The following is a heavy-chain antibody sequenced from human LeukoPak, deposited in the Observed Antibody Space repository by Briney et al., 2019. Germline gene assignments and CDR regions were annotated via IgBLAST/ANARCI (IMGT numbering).Heavy chain of an antibody. CDR1: GGTLSSYA. V-gene: IGHV1-69*05. D-gene: IGHD6-19*01. Sequence: SVNVSCKASGGTLSSYAISWVRQAPGPGLEWMGGIIPIFGTANYAQKFQGRVTITTDESTSTAYMELSSLRSEDTAVYYCARGGYSSGPYYYYYYMDVWGKGTTVTVSS. CDR2: IIPIFGTA. CDR3: ARGGYSSGPYYYYYYMDV. J-gene: IGHJ6*03.